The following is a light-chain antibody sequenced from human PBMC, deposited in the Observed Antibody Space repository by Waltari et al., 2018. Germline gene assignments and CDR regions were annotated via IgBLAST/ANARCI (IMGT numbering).Light chain of an antibody. CDR3: QQYYSTPPLT. V-gene: IGKV4-1*01. Sequence: DIVMTQSPDSLAVSLGEWATINCKSSQSVLYSSNNKNHLAWYQQKPGQPPRLLIYWASTRESGVPDRFSGSGSETDFTLTISSLQAEDVAVYYCQQYYSTPPLTFGGGTKVEIK. CDR2: WAS. J-gene: IGKJ4*01. CDR1: QSVLYSSNNKNH.